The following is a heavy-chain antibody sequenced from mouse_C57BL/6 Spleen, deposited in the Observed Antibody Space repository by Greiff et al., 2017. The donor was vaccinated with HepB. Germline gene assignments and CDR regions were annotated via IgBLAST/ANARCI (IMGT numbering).Heavy chain of an antibody. CDR1: GYSITSGYY. J-gene: IGHJ1*03. V-gene: IGHV3-6*01. D-gene: IGHD1-1*01. CDR3: ARTITTVAYWYFDV. Sequence: DVKLQESGPGLVKPSQSLSLTCSVTGYSITSGYYWNWIRQFPGNKLEWMGYISYDGSNNYNPSLKNRISITRDTSKNQFFLKLNSVTTEDTATYYCARTITTVAYWYFDVWGTGTTVTVSS. CDR2: ISYDGSN.